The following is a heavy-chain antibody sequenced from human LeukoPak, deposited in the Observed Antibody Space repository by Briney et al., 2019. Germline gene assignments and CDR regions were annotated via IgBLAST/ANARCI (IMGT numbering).Heavy chain of an antibody. J-gene: IGHJ4*02. CDR3: ARDDIVGATLDY. CDR2: IYSGGSS. D-gene: IGHD1-26*01. V-gene: IGHV3-66*01. Sequence: GGSLRLSCVASGFIVSSYYMSWVRQPPGKGLEWVSIIYSGGSSYYADSVKGRFTISRDNSKNTLYLQMNSLRAEDTAVYYCARDDIVGATLDYWGQGTLVTVSP. CDR1: GFIVSSYY.